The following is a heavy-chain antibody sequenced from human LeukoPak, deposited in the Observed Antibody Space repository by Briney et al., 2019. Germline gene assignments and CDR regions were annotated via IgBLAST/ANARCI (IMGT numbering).Heavy chain of an antibody. Sequence: GGSLRLSCAASGFIFSSYGMHWVRQAPGKGLEWVAFIRYDGSNKYYAESVKGRFTISRDNSKNTLYLQMNSLRAEDTAVCYCAKDRGYSGYDWEGVFWGQGTLVTVSS. D-gene: IGHD5-12*01. CDR1: GFIFSSYG. CDR2: IRYDGSNK. V-gene: IGHV3-30*02. J-gene: IGHJ4*02. CDR3: AKDRGYSGYDWEGVF.